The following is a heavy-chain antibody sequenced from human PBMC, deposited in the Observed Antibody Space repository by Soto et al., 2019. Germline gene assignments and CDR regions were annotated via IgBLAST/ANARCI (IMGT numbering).Heavy chain of an antibody. CDR2: TYHRGST. V-gene: IGHV4-59*01. D-gene: IGHD6-25*01. J-gene: IGHJ4*02. CDR1: GVSIISYF. CDR3: ARIGGYHGPLDY. Sequence: PSETLSLPCTVSGVSIISYFWSWIRQAPGGGLEWIGYTYHRGSTNYSPYLKSRVAISLDTSENQFSLKVNSVTAADTAVYYCARIGGYHGPLDYWGQGTPVTVSS.